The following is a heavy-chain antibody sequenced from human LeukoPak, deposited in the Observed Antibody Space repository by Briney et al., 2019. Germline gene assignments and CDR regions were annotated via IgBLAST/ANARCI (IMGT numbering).Heavy chain of an antibody. Sequence: KPSETLSLTCTVSGGSISSYYWSWIRQPPGKGLEWIGYIYYSGSTNYNPSLKSRVTISVDTSKNQFSLKLSSVTAADTAVYYCARHGCGGDRYYPFEAFDIWGQGTMVTVSS. V-gene: IGHV4-59*08. D-gene: IGHD2-21*02. CDR2: IYYSGST. CDR3: ARHGCGGDRYYPFEAFDI. J-gene: IGHJ3*02. CDR1: GGSISSYY.